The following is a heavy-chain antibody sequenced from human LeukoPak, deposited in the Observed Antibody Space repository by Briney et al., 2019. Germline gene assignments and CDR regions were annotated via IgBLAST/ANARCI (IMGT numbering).Heavy chain of an antibody. J-gene: IGHJ3*02. V-gene: IGHV3-53*01. Sequence: PGGSLRLSCAASGFTVSSNYMSWVRQAPGKGLEWVSVIYSGGSTYYADSVKGRFTISRDNSKNTLYLQMNSLRAEDTAVYYCAREYDSSGLNIWGQGTMVTVSS. CDR2: IYSGGST. CDR3: AREYDSSGLNI. CDR1: GFTVSSNY. D-gene: IGHD3-22*01.